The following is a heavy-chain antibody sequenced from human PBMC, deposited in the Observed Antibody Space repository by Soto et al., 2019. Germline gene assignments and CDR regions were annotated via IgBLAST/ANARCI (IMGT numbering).Heavy chain of an antibody. D-gene: IGHD2-15*01. V-gene: IGHV3-30-3*01. CDR2: MSYDGTTK. J-gene: IGHJ4*02. CDR3: ARQVLWSRYVDY. CDR1: GFIFSNYV. Sequence: QVQLVESGGGVVQPGRSLRLSCAASGFIFSNYVMYWVRQAPGKGLEWVSFMSYDGTTKYYADSVKGRFTISRDNSKNTLYLQMNSLRPDDTAVYYCARQVLWSRYVDYGCQGTLVTVSS.